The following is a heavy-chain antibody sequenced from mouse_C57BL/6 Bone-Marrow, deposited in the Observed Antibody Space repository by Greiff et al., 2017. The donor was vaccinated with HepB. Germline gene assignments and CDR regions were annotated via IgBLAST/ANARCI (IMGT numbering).Heavy chain of an antibody. V-gene: IGHV10-1*01. J-gene: IGHJ1*03. CDR3: VRDGRLGGYFDV. Sequence: EVQLVESGGGLVQPKGSLKLSCAASGFSFNTYAMNWVRQAPGKGLEWVARIRSKSNNYATYYADSVKDRFTISRDESESMLYLQKNNLKTEDTAVYYCVRDGRLGGYFDVWGTGTTVTVSS. CDR2: IRSKSNNYAT. D-gene: IGHD2-3*01. CDR1: GFSFNTYA.